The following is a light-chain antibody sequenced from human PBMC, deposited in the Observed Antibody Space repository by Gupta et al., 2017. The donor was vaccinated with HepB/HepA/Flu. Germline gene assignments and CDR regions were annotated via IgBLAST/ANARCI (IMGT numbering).Light chain of an antibody. Sequence: QSALTQPRSMSGSPGQSVTISCTGTSSDVGGYNYVSWYQQHPGEAPKLMIYGVNKRPSGVPDRFSGSKSGNTASLTISGLQADDEAEYYCCSYAGNSYVFGTGTWVTVL. J-gene: IGLJ1*01. CDR3: CSYAGNSYV. CDR1: SSDVGGYNY. V-gene: IGLV2-11*01. CDR2: GVN.